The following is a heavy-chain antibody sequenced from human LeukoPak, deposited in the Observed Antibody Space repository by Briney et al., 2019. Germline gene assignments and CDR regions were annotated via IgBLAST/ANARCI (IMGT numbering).Heavy chain of an antibody. CDR3: ARHNGWYDY. V-gene: IGHV3-48*03. CDR2: ISSSGSTM. D-gene: IGHD6-19*01. CDR1: GFSFSSYE. Sequence: TGGSLSLCCAASGFSFSSYEMNWVRQAPGKGLEWISYISSSGSTMYADSVKGRFTISRDNAKNSLHLQMNSLRAEDTAVYYCARHNGWYDYWGQGTLVTVSS. J-gene: IGHJ4*02.